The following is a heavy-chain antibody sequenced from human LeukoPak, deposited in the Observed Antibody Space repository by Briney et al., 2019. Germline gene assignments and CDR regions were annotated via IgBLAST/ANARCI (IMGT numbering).Heavy chain of an antibody. D-gene: IGHD2-21*01. CDR2: ISDDGSRQ. CDR1: GFTFSSHG. J-gene: IGHJ4*02. CDR3: ARDPTPRIATFYFDY. Sequence: PGGSLRLSCAASGFTFSSHGIHWVRQAPGKGLEWVAFISDDGSRQHYADSVKGRFTISRDNSKNTLYLQMNSLRVEDTAVYYCARDPTPRIATFYFDYWGQGTLVTVSS. V-gene: IGHV3-30*19.